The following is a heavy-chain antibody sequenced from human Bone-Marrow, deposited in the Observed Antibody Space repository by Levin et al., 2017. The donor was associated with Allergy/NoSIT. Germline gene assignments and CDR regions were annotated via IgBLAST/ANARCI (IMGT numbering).Heavy chain of an antibody. CDR1: GGSISSGDDY. J-gene: IGHJ4*02. CDR3: ARCTGGTCDTGLDY. D-gene: IGHD2-15*01. V-gene: IGHV4-30-4*01. CDR2: IYYSGST. Sequence: SCTVSGGSISSGDDYCSWIRQPPGKGLEWIGYIYYSGSTYYNPSLKSRVTISVDTSKNQFSLRLSLVTATDTAVYYCARCTGGTCDTGLDYWGEGTLVTVSS.